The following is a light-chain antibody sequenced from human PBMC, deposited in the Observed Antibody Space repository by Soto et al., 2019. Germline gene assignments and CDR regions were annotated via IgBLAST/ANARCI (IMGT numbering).Light chain of an antibody. CDR1: SSNIGTNT. CDR3: AAWDDSLSGHFV. Sequence: QAVVTQPPSASGTPGQRVTISCSGSSSNIGTNTVSWYQHLPGTAPKLLIYTNNQRPSGVPDRFSGSKSGTSASLAISGLQSEDEADYYCAAWDDSLSGHFVFGTGTKLTVL. CDR2: TNN. V-gene: IGLV1-44*01. J-gene: IGLJ1*01.